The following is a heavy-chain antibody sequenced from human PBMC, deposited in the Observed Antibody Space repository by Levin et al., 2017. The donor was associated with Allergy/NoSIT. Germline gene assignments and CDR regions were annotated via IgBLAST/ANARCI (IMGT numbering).Heavy chain of an antibody. Sequence: SGGSLRLSCAASGFTFSSYAMHWVRQAPGKGLEYVSAISSNGGSTYYANSVKGRFTISRDNSKNTLYLQMGSLRAEDMAVYYCARDIVIDYYGSGSYYEYYYYGMDGWGQGTTVTVSS. J-gene: IGHJ6*02. CDR3: ARDIVIDYYGSGSYYEYYYYGMDG. D-gene: IGHD3-10*01. V-gene: IGHV3-64*01. CDR1: GFTFSSYA. CDR2: ISSNGGST.